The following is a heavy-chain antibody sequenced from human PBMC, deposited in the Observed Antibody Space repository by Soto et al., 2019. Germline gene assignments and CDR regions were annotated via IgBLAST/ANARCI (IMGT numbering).Heavy chain of an antibody. D-gene: IGHD6-13*01. V-gene: IGHV1-3*01. CDR2: INAGNGNT. CDR1: GYTFTSYA. J-gene: IGHJ5*02. CDR3: ARPKTIGAAAGKGWFDP. Sequence: ASVKVSCKASGYTFTSYAMHWVRQAPGQRLEWMGWINAGNGNTKYSQKFQGRVTITRDTSASTAYMELTSVTAADTAMYYCARPKTIGAAAGKGWFDPWGQGTLVTVSS.